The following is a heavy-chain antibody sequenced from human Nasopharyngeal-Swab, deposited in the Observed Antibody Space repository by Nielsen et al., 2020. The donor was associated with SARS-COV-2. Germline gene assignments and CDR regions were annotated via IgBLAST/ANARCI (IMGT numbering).Heavy chain of an antibody. CDR2: ISGSGGST. J-gene: IGHJ5*02. V-gene: IGHV3-23*01. CDR1: GFTFISYA. Sequence: GGSLRLSCAASGFTFISYAMSWVRQAPGKGLEWVSAISGSGGSTYYADSVKGRFTISRDNSKNTLYLQMNSLRAEDTAVYYCAKDGVYGSGSYSWFDPWGQGTLVTVSS. D-gene: IGHD3-10*01. CDR3: AKDGVYGSGSYSWFDP.